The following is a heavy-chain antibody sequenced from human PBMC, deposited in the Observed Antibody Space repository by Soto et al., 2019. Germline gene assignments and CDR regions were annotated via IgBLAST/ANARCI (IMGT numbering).Heavy chain of an antibody. Sequence: SETLSLTCAVSGYSLSSGSYWGWIRQPPGKEPEWIASIYHGGTTFYNPSLKSRVTLSVDTSKNHYSLKLRSVTAADTAVYYCARVHVMVVAGSTFDYWGPGILVTVS. CDR1: GYSLSSGSY. CDR3: ARVHVMVVAGSTFDY. CDR2: IYHGGTT. J-gene: IGHJ4*01. V-gene: IGHV4-38-2*01. D-gene: IGHD6-19*01.